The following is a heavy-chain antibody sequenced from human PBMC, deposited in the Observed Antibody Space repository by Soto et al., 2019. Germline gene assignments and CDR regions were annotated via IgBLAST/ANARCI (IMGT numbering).Heavy chain of an antibody. CDR2: ISDSGGST. V-gene: IGHV3-23*01. J-gene: IGHJ4*02. D-gene: IGHD3-10*01. CDR3: AKTTMVRGVIQKTKYYFDY. CDR1: GSTFSSYA. Sequence: GGSLRLSCAASGSTFSSYAMGWVRQAPGKGLEWVSAISDSGGSTYYADSVKGRFTISRDNSKNTLYLQMNSLRAEDTAVYYCAKTTMVRGVIQKTKYYFDYWGQGTLVTVSS.